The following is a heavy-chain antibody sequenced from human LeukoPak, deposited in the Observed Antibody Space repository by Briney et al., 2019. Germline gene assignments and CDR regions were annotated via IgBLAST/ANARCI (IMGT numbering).Heavy chain of an antibody. CDR3: ARAGTYDSSGYEESFDAFDI. D-gene: IGHD3-22*01. J-gene: IGHJ3*02. CDR2: IKQDGGEK. V-gene: IGHV3-7*03. CDR1: EFTFSSYW. Sequence: GGSLRLSCAASEFTFSSYWMSWVRQAPGKGLDWVANIKQDGGEKYYLGSVKGRFTVSRDNAKNSLYLQMNSLRAEDTAVYYCARAGTYDSSGYEESFDAFDIWGQGTMVTVSS.